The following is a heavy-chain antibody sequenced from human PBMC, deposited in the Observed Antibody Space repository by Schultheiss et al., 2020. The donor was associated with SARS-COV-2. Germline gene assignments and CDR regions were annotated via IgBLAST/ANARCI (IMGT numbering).Heavy chain of an antibody. V-gene: IGHV4-34*01. D-gene: IGHD6-6*01. CDR1: GGSISSHY. Sequence: SQTLSLTCTISGGSISSHYWSWIRQPPGKGLEWIGEITHSGRTNYNPSLKSRVTISVDTSKNQFSLKLNSVTAADTAVYYCARDLGSSSGGSWGQGALVTVSS. CDR2: ITHSGRT. J-gene: IGHJ5*02. CDR3: ARDLGSSSGGS.